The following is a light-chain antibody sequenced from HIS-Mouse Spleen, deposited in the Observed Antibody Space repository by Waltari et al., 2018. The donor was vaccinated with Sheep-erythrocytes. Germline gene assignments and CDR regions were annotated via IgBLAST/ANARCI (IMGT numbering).Light chain of an antibody. V-gene: IGLV2-11*01. CDR3: CSYAGSYNHV. CDR1: TTDVRGNNY. Sequence: QFALTQPRSVAGSPRQSVTIPCTGATTDVRGNNYDSWYQQHPGKAPKLMIYDVSKRPSGVPDRFSGSKSGNTASLTISGLQAEDEADYYCCSYAGSYNHVFATGTKVTVL. J-gene: IGLJ1*01. CDR2: DVS.